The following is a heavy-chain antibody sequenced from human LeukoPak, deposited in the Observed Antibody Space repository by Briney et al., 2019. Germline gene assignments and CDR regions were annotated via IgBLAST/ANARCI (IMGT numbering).Heavy chain of an antibody. CDR2: TSSSDAGT. CDR1: GFTLSTYA. J-gene: IGHJ4*02. V-gene: IGHV3-23*01. Sequence: GGSLRLSCAASGFTLSTYAMSWVRQTPGEGLEWVAATSSSDAGTYHADSVRGRFTISRDNSKNTLYLQMSSLRAEDAAVYFCAKAPVTSCRGAYCYPFDSWGQGTLVTVSS. D-gene: IGHD2-21*01. CDR3: AKAPVTSCRGAYCYPFDS.